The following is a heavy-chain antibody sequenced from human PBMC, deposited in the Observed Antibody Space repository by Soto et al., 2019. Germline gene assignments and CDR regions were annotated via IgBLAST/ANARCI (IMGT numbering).Heavy chain of an antibody. CDR1: GFTFSRYA. CDR2: ISRDGTNK. D-gene: IGHD3-10*01. J-gene: IGHJ4*02. CDR3: ARSRSGAVADSFDF. V-gene: IGHV3-30*04. Sequence: GALRLSCAASGFTFSRYAIHWVRQAPGKGLEWVAVISRDGTNKYYVDSVEGRFTISRDNPRNTLYLQMNSLRHEDAAVYYCARSRSGAVADSFDFWGQGTLVTVSS.